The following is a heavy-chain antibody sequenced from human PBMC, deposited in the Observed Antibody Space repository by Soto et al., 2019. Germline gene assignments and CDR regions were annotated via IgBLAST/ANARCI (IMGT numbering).Heavy chain of an antibody. CDR1: GGSVSSVNYY. CDR2: IYFSGNT. J-gene: IGHJ3*02. D-gene: IGHD3-22*01. CDR3: AREFYYDNRGYYYVHACDI. Sequence: QVQLQESGPGLVKPSETLSLTCTVSGGSVSSVNYYWSWIRQPPGKGLEWIGHIYFSGNTNFNPSLKSRVTISIDTSKNQFSLKLSSLTAADTAVYFCAREFYYDNRGYYYVHACDIWCQGKMVTVSS. V-gene: IGHV4-61*01.